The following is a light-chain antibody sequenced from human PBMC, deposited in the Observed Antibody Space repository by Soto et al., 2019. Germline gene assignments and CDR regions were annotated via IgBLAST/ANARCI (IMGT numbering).Light chain of an antibody. CDR3: GTWDSSLSALVV. CDR2: DNN. J-gene: IGLJ2*01. CDR1: SSNIGNNF. Sequence: QSVLTQPPSVSAAPGQKVTISCSGSSSNIGNNFVSWYQQLPGTAPKLIIYDNNKRPSGIPDRFSGSSSGTSATLGITGLQTGDEADYYCGTWDSSLSALVVFGGGTKVTV. V-gene: IGLV1-51*01.